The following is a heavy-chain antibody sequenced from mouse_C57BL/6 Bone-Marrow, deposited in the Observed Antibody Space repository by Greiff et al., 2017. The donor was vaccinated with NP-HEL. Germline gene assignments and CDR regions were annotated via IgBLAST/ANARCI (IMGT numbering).Heavy chain of an antibody. CDR3: ARDYCSNREDYAMDY. CDR2: ISSGSSTI. D-gene: IGHD1-1*01. J-gene: IGHJ4*01. CDR1: GFTFSDYG. Sequence: EVQLVESGGGLVKPGGSLKLSCAASGFTFSDYGMHWVRQAPEKGLEWVAYISSGSSTIYYADTVKGRFTISRDNAKNTLFLRMTSLRSEDAAMYYCARDYCSNREDYAMDYWGQEASVTVSS. V-gene: IGHV5-17*01.